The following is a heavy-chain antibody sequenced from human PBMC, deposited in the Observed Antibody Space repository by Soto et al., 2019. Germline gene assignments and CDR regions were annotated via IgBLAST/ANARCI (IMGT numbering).Heavy chain of an antibody. V-gene: IGHV3-23*01. CDR3: AKYTRTEHPGAS. CDR1: GFTFGIYA. CDR2: ISSDGGFK. D-gene: IGHD1-26*01. Sequence: GGSLRLSCAASGFTFGIYAMAWVRQAPGKGLEWVSGISSDGGFKGYIDSVRGRFTISRDNSNSRLYLQMNSLRADDTAIYYSAKYTRTEHPGASWGQGTLVTLSS. J-gene: IGHJ4*02.